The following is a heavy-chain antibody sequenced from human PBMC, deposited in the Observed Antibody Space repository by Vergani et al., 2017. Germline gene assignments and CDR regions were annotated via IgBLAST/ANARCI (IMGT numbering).Heavy chain of an antibody. V-gene: IGHV3-23*01. CDR2: ISGSGGST. D-gene: IGHD3-10*01. Sequence: EVQLLESGGGLVQPGGSLRLSCAASGFTFSSYAMSWVRQAPGKGLEWVAAISGSGGSTYYADSVKGRFTISRDNSKNTLYLQMNSLRAEDTAVYYCARDRGIKDAFDIWGQGTMVTVSS. CDR1: GFTFSSYA. CDR3: ARDRGIKDAFDI. J-gene: IGHJ3*02.